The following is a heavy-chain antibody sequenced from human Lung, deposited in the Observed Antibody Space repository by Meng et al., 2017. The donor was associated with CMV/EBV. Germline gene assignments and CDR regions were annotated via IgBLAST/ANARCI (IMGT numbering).Heavy chain of an antibody. Sequence: GSLRLXCTVSGGSVSSGSYYWSWIRQPPGKGLEWIGYIYYSGSTNYNPSLKSRVTISVDTSKNQFSLKLSSVTAADTAVYYCARGFRGGYYYYYGMDVWXQGTXVTVSS. J-gene: IGHJ6*02. D-gene: IGHD3-16*01. V-gene: IGHV4-61*01. CDR2: IYYSGST. CDR3: ARGFRGGYYYYYGMDV. CDR1: GGSVSSGSYY.